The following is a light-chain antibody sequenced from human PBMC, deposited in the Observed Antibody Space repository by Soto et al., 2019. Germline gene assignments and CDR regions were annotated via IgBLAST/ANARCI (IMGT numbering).Light chain of an antibody. J-gene: IGKJ2*01. Sequence: DIQMTQSPSSLSASVGDSVTITCRASQNINIYLNWYQQKPGKAPNLLIYGASTLHSGVPSRFRGSGSGTDFSLIINSLQPEDFATYYWQHSYTAPPFTFGRGTRLEI. CDR2: GAS. CDR3: QHSYTAPPFT. CDR1: QNINIY. V-gene: IGKV1-39*01.